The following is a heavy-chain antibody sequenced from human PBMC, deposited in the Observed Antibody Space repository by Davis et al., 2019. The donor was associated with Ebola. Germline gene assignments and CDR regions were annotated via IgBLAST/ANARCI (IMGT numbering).Heavy chain of an antibody. D-gene: IGHD2/OR15-2a*01. Sequence: GESLKISCATSGFIFRNSVMSWVRQAPGKGLEWVSTFGTGGDTYYADSVKVRFAISRDNSRGTLYLQMNSLRVEDSAIYYCVKDSSNIWFDIWGQGTLVTVSS. CDR3: VKDSSNIWFDI. J-gene: IGHJ3*02. CDR1: GFIFRNSV. CDR2: FGTGGDT. V-gene: IGHV3-23*01.